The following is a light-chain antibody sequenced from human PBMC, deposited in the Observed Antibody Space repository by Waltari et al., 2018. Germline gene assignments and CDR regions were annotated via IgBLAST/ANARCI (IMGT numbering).Light chain of an antibody. Sequence: QSVLTQPPSASGTPGQGVTIPCSGGASNLGNTVVKWYQQVLGKAPKLLIYRSDRRPAGVPDRFSGSKSGTSASLAISGLQSEDEADYYCAAWDDSLNGRWVFGGGTKVTVL. V-gene: IGLV1-44*01. J-gene: IGLJ3*02. CDR3: AAWDDSLNGRWV. CDR1: ASNLGNTV. CDR2: RSD.